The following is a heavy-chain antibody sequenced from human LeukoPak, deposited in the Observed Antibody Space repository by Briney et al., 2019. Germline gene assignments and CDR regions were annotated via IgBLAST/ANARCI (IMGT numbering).Heavy chain of an antibody. D-gene: IGHD2-15*01. V-gene: IGHV1-2*06. CDR3: ARARRRIVVVVAANDWFDP. Sequence: ASVKVSCKASGYTFTGYYMHWVRQAPGQGLEWMGRINPNSGGTNYAQKLQGRVTMTRDTPISTAYMELSRLRSDDTAVYYCARARRRIVVVVAANDWFDPWGQGTLVTVSS. CDR1: GYTFTGYY. J-gene: IGHJ5*02. CDR2: INPNSGGT.